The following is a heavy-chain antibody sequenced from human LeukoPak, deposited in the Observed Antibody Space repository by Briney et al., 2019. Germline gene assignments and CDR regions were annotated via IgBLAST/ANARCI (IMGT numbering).Heavy chain of an antibody. D-gene: IGHD3-10*01. Sequence: PGGSLRLSCAASGFTFSSYAMSWVRQAPGKGLEWVSAISGSGGSTYYADSVKGRFTNSRDNSKNTLYLQMNSLRAEDTAVYYCAKDQGPYGSGSYANLDYWGQGTLVTVSS. CDR3: AKDQGPYGSGSYANLDY. V-gene: IGHV3-23*01. CDR1: GFTFSSYA. J-gene: IGHJ4*02. CDR2: ISGSGGST.